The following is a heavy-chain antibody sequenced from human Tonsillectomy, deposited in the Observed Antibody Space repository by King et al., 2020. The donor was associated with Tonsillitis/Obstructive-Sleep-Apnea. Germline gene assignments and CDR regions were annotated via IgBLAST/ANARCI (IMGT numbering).Heavy chain of an antibody. CDR2: IIPIFGSA. V-gene: IGHV1-69*01. Sequence: QLVQSGAEVKKPGSSVKVSCKASGGTFSSYAISWVRQAPGQGLEWMGGIIPIFGSANYAQKFQGRVTITADESTGTAYMELSSLRSEDTAVYYCARGPSPTVTTSHFDYWGQGTLVTVSS. CDR3: ARGPSPTVTTSHFDY. D-gene: IGHD4-17*01. CDR1: GGTFSSYA. J-gene: IGHJ4*02.